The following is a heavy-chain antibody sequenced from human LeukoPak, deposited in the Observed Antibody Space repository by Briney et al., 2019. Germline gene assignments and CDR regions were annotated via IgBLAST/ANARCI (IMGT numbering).Heavy chain of an antibody. J-gene: IGHJ5*02. D-gene: IGHD2-2*02. CDR2: IYHSGST. V-gene: IGHV4-30-2*01. Sequence: SQTLSLTCTVSGGSISSGGYYWSWIRQPPGKGLEWIGYIYHSGSTYYNPSLKSRVTISVDRSKNQFSLKLSSVTAADTAVYYCARDGRYCSSTSCYSLMGWFDPWGQGTLVTVSS. CDR1: GGSISSGGYY. CDR3: ARDGRYCSSTSCYSLMGWFDP.